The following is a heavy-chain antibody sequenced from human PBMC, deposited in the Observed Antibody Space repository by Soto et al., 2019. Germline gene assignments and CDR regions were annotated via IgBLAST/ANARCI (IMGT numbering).Heavy chain of an antibody. D-gene: IGHD5-12*01. CDR2: ISGSGGST. J-gene: IGHJ4*02. Sequence: GGSLRLSCAASGFTFSSYAMSWVRQAPGKGLEWVSAISGSGGSTYYADSVKGRFTISRDNSKNTLYLQMNSLRAEDTAVYYCAKDPLSGYDPSDHFDYWGQGTLVTVSS. CDR3: AKDPLSGYDPSDHFDY. V-gene: IGHV3-23*01. CDR1: GFTFSSYA.